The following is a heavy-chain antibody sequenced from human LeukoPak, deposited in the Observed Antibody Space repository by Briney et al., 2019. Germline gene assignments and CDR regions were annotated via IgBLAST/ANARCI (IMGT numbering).Heavy chain of an antibody. J-gene: IGHJ3*02. D-gene: IGHD1-26*01. Sequence: GGSLRLSCAASGFTFKNYWMSWVRQAPGKGLEWVANIKQDGSEKYYVDSVKGRFTISRDNAKNSLYLQMNSLRAEDTAVYYCARGGSYLSAFDIWGQGTMVTVSS. V-gene: IGHV3-7*04. CDR1: GFTFKNYW. CDR2: IKQDGSEK. CDR3: ARGGSYLSAFDI.